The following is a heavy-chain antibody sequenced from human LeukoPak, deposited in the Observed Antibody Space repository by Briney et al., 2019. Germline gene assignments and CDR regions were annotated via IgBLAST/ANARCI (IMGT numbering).Heavy chain of an antibody. CDR2: IYHSGST. CDR3: AREGPTYYYDSSGYTGVEAFDI. D-gene: IGHD3-22*01. V-gene: IGHV4-39*07. CDR1: GGSISSSSYY. Sequence: SETLSLTCTVSGGSISSSSYYWGWIRQPPGKGLEWIGSIYHSGSTNYNPSLKSRVTISVDKSKNQFSLKLSSVTAADTAVYYCAREGPTYYYDSSGYTGVEAFDIWGQGTMVTVSS. J-gene: IGHJ3*02.